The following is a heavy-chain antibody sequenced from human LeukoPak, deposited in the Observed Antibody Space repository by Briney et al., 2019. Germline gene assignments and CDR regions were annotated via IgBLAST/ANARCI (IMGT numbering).Heavy chain of an antibody. J-gene: IGHJ4*02. CDR1: GGTFSSYA. CDR3: ATPTIPYIQLWFRGPRWRFDY. CDR2: IIPIFGIA. V-gene: IGHV1-69*15. Sequence: GSSVKVSCKASGGTFSSYAISWVRQAPGQGLEWMGRIIPIFGIANYAQKFQGRVTITADESTSTAYMELSSLRSEDTAVYYCATPTIPYIQLWFRGPRWRFDYWGQGTLVTVSS. D-gene: IGHD5-18*01.